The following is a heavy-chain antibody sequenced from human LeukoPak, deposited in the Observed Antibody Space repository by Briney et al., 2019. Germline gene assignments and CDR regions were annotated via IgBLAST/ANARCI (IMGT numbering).Heavy chain of an antibody. CDR1: GGTFISYA. D-gene: IGHD5-18*01. Sequence: SVKVSCKASGGTFISYAISWVRQAPGQGLEWMGGIIPLFGTANYAQKFQGRVTITADESTSTAYMELGSLRSEDTAVYYCARGGTAMAYYFDYWGQGTLVTVSS. V-gene: IGHV1-69*13. CDR2: IIPLFGTA. CDR3: ARGGTAMAYYFDY. J-gene: IGHJ4*02.